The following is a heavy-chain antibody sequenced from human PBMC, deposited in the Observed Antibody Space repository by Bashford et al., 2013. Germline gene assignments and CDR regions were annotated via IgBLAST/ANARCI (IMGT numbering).Heavy chain of an antibody. J-gene: IGHJ4*02. CDR3: ARMGAYDDGGPR. CDR2: IYPGDSDV. D-gene: IGHD3-16*01. Sequence: WVRQMPGKGLEWMGFIYPGDSDVRYTPSFQGQVTFSVDTSLSTAYLQWDSLKASDTAMYYCARMGAYDDGGPRWGQGTRVTVSS. V-gene: IGHV5-51*01.